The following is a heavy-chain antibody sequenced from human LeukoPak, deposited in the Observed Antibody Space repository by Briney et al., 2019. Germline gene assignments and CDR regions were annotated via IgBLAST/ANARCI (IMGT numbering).Heavy chain of an antibody. CDR1: GFTFSRHG. D-gene: IGHD5-24*01. V-gene: IGHV3-23*01. Sequence: AGGSLRLSCAPSGFTFSRHGMHWVRQAPGKGLEWVSAISEIGGTIHYADSVRGRFIISRDNSKNTLYLQMNSLRAEDTAVYYCAREMTIITYSFDSWGQGTLVTVSS. CDR2: ISEIGGTI. CDR3: AREMTIITYSFDS. J-gene: IGHJ4*02.